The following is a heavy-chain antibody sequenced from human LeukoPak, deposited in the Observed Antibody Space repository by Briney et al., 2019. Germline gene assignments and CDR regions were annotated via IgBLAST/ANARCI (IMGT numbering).Heavy chain of an antibody. V-gene: IGHV3-43D*03. J-gene: IGHJ4*02. D-gene: IGHD3-10*01. CDR1: GFTFADYA. Sequence: PGGSLRLSCAASGFTFADYAMHWVRQAPGKGLEWVSLISWDGGRTYYADSVKGRFTIARDNRKNSLYLQMNSLRAEDTALYYCAKDKFDGSGSYYFDYWGQGTLVTVSS. CDR3: AKDKFDGSGSYYFDY. CDR2: ISWDGGRT.